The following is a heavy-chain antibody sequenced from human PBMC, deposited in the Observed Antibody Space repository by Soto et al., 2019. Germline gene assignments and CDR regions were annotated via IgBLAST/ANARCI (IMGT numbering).Heavy chain of an antibody. J-gene: IGHJ6*02. CDR3: AREGGLRYSYYYYGMDV. CDR2: IYYSGST. D-gene: IGHD3-9*01. V-gene: IGHV4-59*01. CDR1: GGSISSYY. Sequence: QVQLQESGPGLVKPSETLSLTCTVSGGSISSYYWSWIRQPPGKGLAWIGYIYYSGSTNYNPSLKSRVTISVDTSKNQFSLKLSSVTAADTAVYYCAREGGLRYSYYYYGMDVWGQGTTVTVSS.